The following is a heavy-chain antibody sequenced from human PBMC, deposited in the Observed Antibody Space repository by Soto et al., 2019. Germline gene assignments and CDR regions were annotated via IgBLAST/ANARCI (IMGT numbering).Heavy chain of an antibody. D-gene: IGHD3-22*01. CDR1: GDTFTRYY. J-gene: IGHJ1*01. Sequence: ASVKVSCKVSGDTFTRYYMHWVRQAPGQGLEWMGIINLSGGATAYAQKFRGRVTMTRDTSASTVYMELSSLRSEDTAVYFCARSSEWYFFDVWGQGTLVTVSS. V-gene: IGHV1-46*01. CDR3: ARSSEWYFFDV. CDR2: INLSGGAT.